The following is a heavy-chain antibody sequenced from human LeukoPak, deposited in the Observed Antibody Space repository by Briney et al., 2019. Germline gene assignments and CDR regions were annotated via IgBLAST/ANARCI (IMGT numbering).Heavy chain of an antibody. J-gene: IGHJ4*02. CDR2: IKQDGGET. CDR1: GFTFSSYA. Sequence: GGSLRLSCAASGFTFSSYAMSWLRQAPGKGLEWVGNIKQDGGETKSVDSVKGRFTISRDNAKNSLYLQLNSLRAEDTAVYYCARGDGYYYNFDDWGQGTLVTVSS. CDR3: ARGDGYYYNFDD. D-gene: IGHD5-24*01. V-gene: IGHV3-7*04.